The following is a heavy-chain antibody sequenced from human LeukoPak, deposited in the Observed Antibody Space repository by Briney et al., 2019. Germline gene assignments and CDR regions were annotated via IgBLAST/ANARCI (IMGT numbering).Heavy chain of an antibody. D-gene: IGHD3-10*01. CDR2: ISSSSSTI. Sequence: PGGSLRLSCAASGFTFSSYSMNWVRQAPGKGLEWVSYISSSSSTIYYADSVKGRFTISRDNAKNSLYLQMNSLRAEDTAVYYCARAYVLLWFGELLLPHYYWGQGTLVTVSS. CDR3: ARAYVLLWFGELLLPHYY. CDR1: GFTFSSYS. V-gene: IGHV3-48*04. J-gene: IGHJ4*02.